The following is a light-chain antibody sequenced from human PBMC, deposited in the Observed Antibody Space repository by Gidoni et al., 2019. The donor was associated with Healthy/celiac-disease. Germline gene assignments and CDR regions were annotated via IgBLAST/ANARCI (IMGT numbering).Light chain of an antibody. V-gene: IGKV3-15*01. Sequence: EIVMTQSPATLSVSPGERATLSCRASQSVNSNLAWYQQKPGQAPRLLIYGASTRATGIPARFSGSGSGTEFTLTISSLQSEDFAVYYCQQYNNWPPRFTFGGGTKVEIK. CDR3: QQYNNWPPRFT. CDR2: GAS. CDR1: QSVNSN. J-gene: IGKJ4*01.